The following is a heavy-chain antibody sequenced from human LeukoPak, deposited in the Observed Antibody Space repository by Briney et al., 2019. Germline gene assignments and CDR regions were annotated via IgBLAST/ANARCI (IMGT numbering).Heavy chain of an antibody. Sequence: SETLSLTCTVSGGSVSSNTYHWSWIRQPPGKGLEWIGYAYYIGSTNYNPSPKSRATISIDTSKNQFSLKLSSVTAADTAVYYCARFRGSGWYYFDYWGQGTPVTVSS. V-gene: IGHV4-61*01. CDR1: GGSVSSNTYH. CDR2: AYYIGST. D-gene: IGHD6-19*01. CDR3: ARFRGSGWYYFDY. J-gene: IGHJ4*02.